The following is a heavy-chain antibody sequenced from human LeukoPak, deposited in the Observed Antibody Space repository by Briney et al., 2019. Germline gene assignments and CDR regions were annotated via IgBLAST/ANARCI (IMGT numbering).Heavy chain of an antibody. V-gene: IGHV4-30-4*02. CDR1: GGSISSGDYY. CDR2: IYYSGST. CDR3: ARRVSGDYGHWFDP. Sequence: SETLSLTCTVSGGSISSGDYYWSWIRQPPGKGLEWIGYIYYSGSTYYNPSLKSRVTILLDTSKNQFSLKLSSVTAADTAIYSCARRVSGDYGHWFDPWGQGTLVTVSS. J-gene: IGHJ5*02. D-gene: IGHD4-17*01.